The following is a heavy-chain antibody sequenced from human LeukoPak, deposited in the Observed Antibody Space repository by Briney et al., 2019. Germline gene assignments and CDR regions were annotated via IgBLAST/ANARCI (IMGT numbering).Heavy chain of an antibody. CDR3: ARDGDSSSSGLRFDN. CDR1: GCSISNYY. J-gene: IGHJ4*02. CDR2: IYTSGGA. Sequence: PSETLSLTCTVSGCSISNYYWSWVRQPAGKGLEWIGRIYTSGGANYNPSLKSRVTMSADTSKNHLSLELTSVTAADTAVYYCARDGDSSSSGLRFDNWGQGTLVTVSS. V-gene: IGHV4-4*07. D-gene: IGHD6-6*01.